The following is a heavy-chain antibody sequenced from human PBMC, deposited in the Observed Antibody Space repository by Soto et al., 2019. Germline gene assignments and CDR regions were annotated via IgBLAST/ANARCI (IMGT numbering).Heavy chain of an antibody. D-gene: IGHD5-18*01. CDR3: ARQPAMDIPPKAPGYYYYYMDV. Sequence: SETLSLTCTVSGGSISSYYWSWIRQPPGKGLEWIGYIYYSGSTNYNPSLKSRVTISVDTSKNQFSLKLSSVTAADTAVYYCARQPAMDIPPKAPGYYYYYMDVWGKGTTVTVS. CDR1: GGSISSYY. J-gene: IGHJ6*03. CDR2: IYYSGST. V-gene: IGHV4-59*08.